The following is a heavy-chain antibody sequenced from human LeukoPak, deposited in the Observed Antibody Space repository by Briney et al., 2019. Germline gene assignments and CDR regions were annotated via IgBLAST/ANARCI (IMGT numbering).Heavy chain of an antibody. V-gene: IGHV1-2*02. CDR3: AREGRRGTAMVTIYSY. D-gene: IGHD5-18*01. CDR1: GYTFTGYY. Sequence: ASVKVSCKASGYTFTGYYMHWVRQAPGQGLEWMGWINPNSGGTNYAQKFQGRVTMTRDTSISTAYMELSRLRSDDTAVYYCAREGRRGTAMVTIYSYWGQGTMASVCS. CDR2: INPNSGGT. J-gene: IGHJ4*02.